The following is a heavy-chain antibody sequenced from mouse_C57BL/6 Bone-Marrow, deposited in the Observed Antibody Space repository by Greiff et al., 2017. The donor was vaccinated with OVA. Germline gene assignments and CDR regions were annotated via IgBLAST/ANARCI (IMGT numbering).Heavy chain of an antibody. V-gene: IGHV5-17*01. D-gene: IGHD4-1*01. CDR2: ISSGSSTI. CDR3: ARQLGRRRVWFAY. Sequence: EVKLMESGGGLVKPGGSLKLSCAASGFTFSDYGVHWVRQAPEKGLEWVAYISSGSSTIYYADTVKGRFTISRDNAKNTLFLQMTSLRSADTAMYDGARQLGRRRVWFAYWGQETLVTVSA. CDR1: GFTFSDYG. J-gene: IGHJ3*01.